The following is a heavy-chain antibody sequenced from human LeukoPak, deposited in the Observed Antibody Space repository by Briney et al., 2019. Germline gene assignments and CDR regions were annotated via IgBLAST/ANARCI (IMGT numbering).Heavy chain of an antibody. CDR2: LRNKADRSTA. V-gene: IGHV3-72*01. CDR3: ARIGYSDPNFDY. J-gene: IGHJ4*02. CDR1: GFTFSSYA. D-gene: IGHD5-18*01. Sequence: GGSLRLSCAASGFTFSSYAMSWVRQAPGKGLEWVGRLRNKADRSTAEYAASVKGRFIISRDDSKNSLYLQMNSLKSEDTAVYYCARIGYSDPNFDYWGQGTLVTVSS.